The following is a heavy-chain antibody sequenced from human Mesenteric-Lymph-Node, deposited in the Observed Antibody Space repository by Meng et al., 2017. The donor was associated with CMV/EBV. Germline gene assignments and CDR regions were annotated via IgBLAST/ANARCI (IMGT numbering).Heavy chain of an antibody. J-gene: IGHJ4*02. Sequence: GGSLRLSCAASGFTFSSYEINWVRQAPGKGLEWVSYISSSGSTIYYADSVKGRFTISRDNAKNSLYLQMNSLRAKDTAVYYCARGRYFDKFDYWGQGTLVTVSS. CDR2: ISSSGSTI. CDR3: ARGRYFDKFDY. V-gene: IGHV3-48*03. CDR1: GFTFSSYE. D-gene: IGHD3-9*01.